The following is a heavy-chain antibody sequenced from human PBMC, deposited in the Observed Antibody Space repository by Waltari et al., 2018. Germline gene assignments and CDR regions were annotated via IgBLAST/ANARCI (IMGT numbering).Heavy chain of an antibody. CDR2: IKQEGSGK. CDR1: GFTFSSYW. CDR3: ARDLRGYKY. J-gene: IGHJ4*02. Sequence: EVQLVESGGGLVQPGGSLRLSCAASGFTFSSYWMSWVRQAPGKGLDWVANIKQEGSGKYYVDSVKGRFTISRDNAKNSLYLQMNSLRAEDTAVYYCARDLRGYKYWGQGTLVTVSS. D-gene: IGHD3-10*01. V-gene: IGHV3-7*01.